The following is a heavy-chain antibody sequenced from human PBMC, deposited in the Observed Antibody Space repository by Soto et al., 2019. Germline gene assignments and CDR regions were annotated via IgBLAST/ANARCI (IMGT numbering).Heavy chain of an antibody. V-gene: IGHV1-18*01. D-gene: IGHD1-26*01. CDR2: IGAYTGNT. CDR1: GYTFYSYD. J-gene: IGHJ4*01. Sequence: ASVKVSCKVYGYTFYSYDFTWVRQAPGQGLEWMGWIGAYTGNTNYAEKFQGRVSLTIDASTSTAYMELRSLTADDTARYYCARDWARELSYFDYWG. CDR3: ARDWARELSYFDY.